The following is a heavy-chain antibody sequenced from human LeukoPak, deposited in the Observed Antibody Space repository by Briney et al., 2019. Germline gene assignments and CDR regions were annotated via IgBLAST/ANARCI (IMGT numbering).Heavy chain of an antibody. CDR2: IRYDGSNK. V-gene: IGHV3-30*02. D-gene: IGHD3-3*01. J-gene: IGHJ4*02. CDR1: GFTFSSYG. CDR3: AKCGDHDFWSGQVDY. Sequence: PGGSLRLSCAASGFTFSSYGMHWVRQAPGKGLEWVAFIRYDGSNKYYADSVKGRFTISRDNSKNTLYLQMNSLRAEDTAVYYCAKCGDHDFWSGQVDYWGQGTLVTVSS.